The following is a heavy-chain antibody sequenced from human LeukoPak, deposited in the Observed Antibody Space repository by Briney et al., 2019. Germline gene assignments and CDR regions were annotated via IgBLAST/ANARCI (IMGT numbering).Heavy chain of an antibody. D-gene: IGHD6-19*01. CDR2: ISWNSGSI. CDR1: GFTFDDYA. J-gene: IGHJ4*02. Sequence: GRSLRLSCAASGFTFDDYAMHWVRQAPGKGLEWVSGISWNSGSIGYADSVKGRFTISRDNAKNSLYLQMNSLRAEDTALYYCAKEDVAGPFDYWGQGTLVTVSS. CDR3: AKEDVAGPFDY. V-gene: IGHV3-9*01.